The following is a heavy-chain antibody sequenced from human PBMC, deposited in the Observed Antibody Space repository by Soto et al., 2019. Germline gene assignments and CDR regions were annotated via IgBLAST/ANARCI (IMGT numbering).Heavy chain of an antibody. CDR1: GYSFTSYG. D-gene: IGHD5-12*01. Sequence: QVQLVQSGAEVKKPGASVKVSCKASGYSFTSYGISWVRQAPGQGLEWMGWISAYNGNRKYAQKFQGRATMTSDTSTSTAYMELRSLSSDDTAVYYCARDLGGFPDYWGQGTLVTVSS. CDR2: ISAYNGNR. CDR3: ARDLGGFPDY. J-gene: IGHJ4*02. V-gene: IGHV1-18*01.